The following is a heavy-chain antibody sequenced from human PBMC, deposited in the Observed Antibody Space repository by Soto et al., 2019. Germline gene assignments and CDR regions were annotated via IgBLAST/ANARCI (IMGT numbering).Heavy chain of an antibody. J-gene: IGHJ4*02. CDR2: IYYSGST. V-gene: IGHV4-59*01. D-gene: IGHD1-7*01. Sequence: PSETLSLTCTVSGGSISSYYWSWIRQPPGKGLEWIGYIYYSGSTNYNPSLKSRVTISVDTSKNQFSLKLSSVTAADTAVYYCASVDWNYDRVIFDYWGQGTLVTVSS. CDR3: ASVDWNYDRVIFDY. CDR1: GGSISSYY.